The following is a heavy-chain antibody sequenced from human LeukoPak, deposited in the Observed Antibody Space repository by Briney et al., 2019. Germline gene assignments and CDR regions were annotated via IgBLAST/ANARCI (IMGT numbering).Heavy chain of an antibody. V-gene: IGHV4-59*01. CDR2: IYYSGST. CDR3: ARGDFCSKSNCYLRPMDV. Sequence: PSEILSLTCTVSGGSISDYYWNWIRQPPGKGLEWIGYIYYSGSTTYNPSLKSRVTMSVDTAKNQFSLKLRSVTAADTAVYYCARGDFCSKSNCYLRPMDVWGKGTTVTVSS. CDR1: GGSISDYY. J-gene: IGHJ6*03. D-gene: IGHD3-3*01.